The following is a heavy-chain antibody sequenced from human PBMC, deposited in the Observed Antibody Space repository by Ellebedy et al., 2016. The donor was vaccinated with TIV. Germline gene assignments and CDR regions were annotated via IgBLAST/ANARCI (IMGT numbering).Heavy chain of an antibody. V-gene: IGHV3-7*01. Sequence: GGSLRLSCAASGFTFSADWMSWVRQAPGKGLEWVANIKQDGSETYYVDSVKGRFTISRDNAKNSLYLNMNSLRVEDTAVYYCARAGGRGVAVAGNFDYWGQGTLVTVSS. CDR1: GFTFSADW. J-gene: IGHJ4*02. D-gene: IGHD6-19*01. CDR3: ARAGGRGVAVAGNFDY. CDR2: IKQDGSET.